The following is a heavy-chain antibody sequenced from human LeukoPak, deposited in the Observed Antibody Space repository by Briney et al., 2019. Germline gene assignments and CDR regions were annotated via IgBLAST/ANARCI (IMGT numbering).Heavy chain of an antibody. V-gene: IGHV1-2*02. CDR1: GYTFTGYY. Sequence: ASVKVYCKASGYTFTGYYMHWVRQAPGQGLEWMGWINPNSGGTNYAQKFQGRVTMTRDMSISTAYMELSRLRSDDTAVYYCARDLGIVELFYMDVWGKGTTVTVSS. CDR3: ARDLGIVELFYMDV. J-gene: IGHJ6*03. CDR2: INPNSGGT. D-gene: IGHD1-7*01.